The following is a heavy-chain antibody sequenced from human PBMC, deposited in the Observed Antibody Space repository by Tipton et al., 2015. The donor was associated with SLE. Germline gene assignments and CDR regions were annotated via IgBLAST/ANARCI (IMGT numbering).Heavy chain of an antibody. J-gene: IGHJ3*02. Sequence: TLSLTCTVSGGSRSSSNYYWGWIRQPPGKGLEWIGTIYYSGSTYYNPSLKSRVTISVDTSKNQFSLKLSSVTAADTAVYYCARVAVAEAFDIWGQGTMVTVSS. CDR2: IYYSGST. CDR3: ARVAVAEAFDI. V-gene: IGHV4-39*01. CDR1: GGSRSSSNYY. D-gene: IGHD6-19*01.